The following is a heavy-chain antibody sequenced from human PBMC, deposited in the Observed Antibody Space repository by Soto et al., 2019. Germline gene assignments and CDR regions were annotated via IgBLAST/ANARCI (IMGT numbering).Heavy chain of an antibody. D-gene: IGHD3-10*01. CDR2: IIPILGIA. CDR3: ARGESRYGSGSYPDY. V-gene: IGHV1-69*02. J-gene: IGHJ4*02. Sequence: QVQLVQSGAEVKKPGSSVKVSCKASGGTFSSYTISWVRQAPGQGLEWMGRIIPILGIANYAQKFQGRVTITGDKTTGHAYMELSSLRSEDTAVDYCARGESRYGSGSYPDYWGQGTLVTVSS. CDR1: GGTFSSYT.